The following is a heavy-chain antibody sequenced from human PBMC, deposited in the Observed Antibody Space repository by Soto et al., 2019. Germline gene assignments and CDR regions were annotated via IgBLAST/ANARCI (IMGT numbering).Heavy chain of an antibody. CDR2: ISAYNGNT. CDR1: GYTFTSYG. Sequence: ASVKVSCKASGYTFTSYGISWVRQAPGQGLEWMGWISAYNGNTNYAQKPQGRVTMTTDTSTSTAYMELRSLRSDDTAVYYCARDPGRAAAGNWFDPWGQGTLVTVSS. J-gene: IGHJ5*02. CDR3: ARDPGRAAAGNWFDP. V-gene: IGHV1-18*01. D-gene: IGHD6-13*01.